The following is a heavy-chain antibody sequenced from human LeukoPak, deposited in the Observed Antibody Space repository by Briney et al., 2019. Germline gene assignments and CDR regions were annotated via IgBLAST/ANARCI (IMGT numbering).Heavy chain of an antibody. J-gene: IGHJ6*02. CDR2: INPSGGST. CDR1: GYTFTSYG. V-gene: IGHV1-46*01. CDR3: AAVRSSYYYYGMDV. Sequence: ASVKVSCKASGYTFTSYGISWVRQAPGQGLEWMGIINPSGGSTSYAQKFQGRVTMTRDTSTSTVYMELSSLRSEDTAVYYCAAVRSSYYYYGMDVWGQGTTVTVSS. D-gene: IGHD6-6*01.